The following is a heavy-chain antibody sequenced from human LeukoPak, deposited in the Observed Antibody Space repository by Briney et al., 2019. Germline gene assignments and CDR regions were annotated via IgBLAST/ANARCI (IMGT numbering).Heavy chain of an antibody. CDR2: AGWAGGTT. Sequence: GGSLRLSCATSGFNVDRYSIYWVRQARGKGLEWVSLAGWAGGTTFYSDPVRGRFTISRDSGRKSVYLQMNSLTTDDTAFYFCAKELDTMFFDYWGQGALVTVSS. CDR1: GFNVDRYS. V-gene: IGHV3-43*01. D-gene: IGHD3-10*02. J-gene: IGHJ4*02. CDR3: AKELDTMFFDY.